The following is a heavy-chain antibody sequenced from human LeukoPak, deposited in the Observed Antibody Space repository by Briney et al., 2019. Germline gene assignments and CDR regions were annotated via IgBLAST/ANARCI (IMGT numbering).Heavy chain of an antibody. J-gene: IGHJ5*02. CDR1: GFTFSSYA. V-gene: IGHV3-30-3*01. D-gene: IGHD3-10*01. Sequence: GGSLRLSCAASGFTFSSYAMHWVRQAPGKGLEWVAVISYDGSNKYYADSVKGRFTISRGNSKNTLYLQMNSLRAEDTAVYYCARDHGLEFGEVLWFDPWGQGTLVTVSS. CDR2: ISYDGSNK. CDR3: ARDHGLEFGEVLWFDP.